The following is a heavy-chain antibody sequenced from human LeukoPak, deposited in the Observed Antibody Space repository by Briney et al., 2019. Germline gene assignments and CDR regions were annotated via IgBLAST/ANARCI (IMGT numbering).Heavy chain of an antibody. CDR1: GFTFSSYG. D-gene: IGHD3-22*01. CDR2: IAYHVSNK. J-gene: IGHJ6*02. Sequence: GGSLRLSCAASGFTFSSYGKPCVRQAPAKDMGWVAVIAYHVSNKYYADSVKGRFTISRDNSKNTLYLQMNSLRAEDTAVYYCAKDFDSSGYWYYYYYGMDVWGQGTTVTVSS. V-gene: IGHV3-30*18. CDR3: AKDFDSSGYWYYYYYGMDV.